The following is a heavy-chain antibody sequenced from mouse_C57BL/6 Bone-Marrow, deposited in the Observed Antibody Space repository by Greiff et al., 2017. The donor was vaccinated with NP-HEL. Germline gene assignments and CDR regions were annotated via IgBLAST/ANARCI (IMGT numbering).Heavy chain of an antibody. V-gene: IGHV5-2*01. CDR3: ARRGITTVVAPYAMDY. J-gene: IGHJ4*01. Sequence: EVKRQESGGGLVQPGESLKLSCESNEYEFPSHDMSWVRKTPEKRLELVAAINSDGGSTYYPDTMERRFIISRDNTKKTLYLQMSSLRSEDTALYYCARRGITTVVAPYAMDYWGQGTSVTVSS. CDR1: EYEFPSHD. D-gene: IGHD1-1*01. CDR2: INSDGGST.